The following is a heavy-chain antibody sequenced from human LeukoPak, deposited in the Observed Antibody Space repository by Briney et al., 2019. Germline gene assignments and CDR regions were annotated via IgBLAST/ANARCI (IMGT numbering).Heavy chain of an antibody. J-gene: IGHJ4*02. CDR3: ARDLTQLALFDY. D-gene: IGHD6-13*01. V-gene: IGHV3-30-3*01. CDR2: ISYDGSNK. Sequence: GGSLRLSCAASGFTFSSYAMHWVRQAPGKGLEWVAVISYDGSNKYYADSVKGRFTLSRDNSKNTLFLQMNSLRPEDTAVYFCARDLTQLALFDYWGQGTLVTVSS. CDR1: GFTFSSYA.